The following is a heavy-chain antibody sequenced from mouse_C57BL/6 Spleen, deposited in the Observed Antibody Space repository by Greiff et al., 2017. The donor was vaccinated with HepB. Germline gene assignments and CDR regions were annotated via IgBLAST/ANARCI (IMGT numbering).Heavy chain of an antibody. Sequence: VQLKESGGGLVKPGGSLKLSCAASGFTFSDYGMHWVRQAPEKGLEWVAYISSGSSTIYYADTLKGRFTISRDNAKNTLFLQMTSLRSEDTAMYYCARDGGFDYWGQGTTLTVSS. CDR1: GFTFSDYG. J-gene: IGHJ2*01. CDR2: ISSGSSTI. V-gene: IGHV5-17*01. CDR3: ARDGGFDY.